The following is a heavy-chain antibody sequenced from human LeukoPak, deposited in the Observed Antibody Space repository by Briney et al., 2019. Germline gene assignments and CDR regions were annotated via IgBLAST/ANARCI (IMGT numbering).Heavy chain of an antibody. D-gene: IGHD6-13*01. J-gene: IGHJ4*02. CDR1: GGSISSSSYY. CDR2: IYYSGST. V-gene: IGHV4-39*01. CDR3: ARMQGYSSSWYKGYFDY. Sequence: SETLSLTCTVSGGSISSSSYYWGWIRQPPGKGLEWIGSIYYSGSTYYNPSLKSRVTISVDTSKNQFSLKLSSVTAADTAVYYCARMQGYSSSWYKGYFDYWGQGTLVTVSS.